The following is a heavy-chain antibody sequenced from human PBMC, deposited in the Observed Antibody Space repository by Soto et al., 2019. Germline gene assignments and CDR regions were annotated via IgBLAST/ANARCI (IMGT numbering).Heavy chain of an antibody. CDR1: GFTFSSYA. CDR3: AKDQSSIAARLLASAFDI. CDR2: ISGSGGST. D-gene: IGHD6-6*01. Sequence: GGSLRLSCAASGFTFSSYAMSWVRQAPGKGLEWVSAISGSGGSTYYADSVKGRFNISRDKSKNTLYLHMNSLRAEDTAVYYCAKDQSSIAARLLASAFDIWGQGTMVTVSS. J-gene: IGHJ3*02. V-gene: IGHV3-23*01.